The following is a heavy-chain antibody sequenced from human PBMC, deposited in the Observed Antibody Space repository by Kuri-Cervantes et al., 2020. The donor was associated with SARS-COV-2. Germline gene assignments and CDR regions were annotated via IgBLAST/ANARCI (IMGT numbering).Heavy chain of an antibody. D-gene: IGHD1-26*01. Sequence: ASVKVSCKASGYTFTSYAMHWVRQAPGQRLEWMGWMNPNSGNTGYAQKFQGRVTMTRNTSISTAYMELSSLRSEDTAVYYCARAWDVSGWFDPWGQGTLVTVSS. CDR1: GYTFTSYA. CDR3: ARAWDVSGWFDP. V-gene: IGHV1-8*02. CDR2: MNPNSGNT. J-gene: IGHJ5*02.